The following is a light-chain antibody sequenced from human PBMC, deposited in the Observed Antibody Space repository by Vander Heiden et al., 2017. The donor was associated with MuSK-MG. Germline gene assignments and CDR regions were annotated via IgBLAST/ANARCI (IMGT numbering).Light chain of an antibody. Sequence: QSALTQPASVSGSPGHSITILCTGTSSDVGGYTYVSWYQQHPGKAPKDMIYDVSKRPSGVSNRFSGSKSGNTASLTSSGLQAEDEADYYCSSYTSSSTLVFGGGTKLTVL. CDR2: DVS. J-gene: IGLJ2*01. V-gene: IGLV2-14*03. CDR3: SSYTSSSTLV. CDR1: SSDVGGYTY.